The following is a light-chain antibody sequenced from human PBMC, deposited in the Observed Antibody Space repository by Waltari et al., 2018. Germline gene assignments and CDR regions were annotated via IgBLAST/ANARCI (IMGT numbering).Light chain of an antibody. CDR1: QSVNSNY. J-gene: IGKJ1*01. Sequence: EIVLTQSPGTLSLSPGERATLSCRASQSVNSNYLAWYQQKPGQAPRLLIYGTSSRATGIPDRFSGSGSGTDFTLTISRLEPEDFASYYCQQYGSSPWTFGRGTKVEIK. V-gene: IGKV3-20*01. CDR3: QQYGSSPWT. CDR2: GTS.